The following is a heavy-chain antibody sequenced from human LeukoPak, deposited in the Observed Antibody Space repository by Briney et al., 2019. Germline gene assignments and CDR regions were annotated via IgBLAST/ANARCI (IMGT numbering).Heavy chain of an antibody. CDR1: GFTFSSYE. D-gene: IGHD2-15*01. CDR2: ISSSGSTI. Sequence: GGSLRLSCAASGFTFSSYEMNWVRQAPGKGLEWVSYISSSGSTIYYADSVKGRFTISRDNAKNSLYLQMNSLRAEDTAVYYCAREPDIVVVVASYYFDYWGQGTLVTVSS. V-gene: IGHV3-48*03. J-gene: IGHJ4*02. CDR3: AREPDIVVVVASYYFDY.